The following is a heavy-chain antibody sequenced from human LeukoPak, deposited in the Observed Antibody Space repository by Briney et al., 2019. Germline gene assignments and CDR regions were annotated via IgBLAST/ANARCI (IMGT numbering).Heavy chain of an antibody. D-gene: IGHD6-19*01. Sequence: SETLPLTCTVSGGSISSSNWWSWVRQPPGKGLEWIGEIYHSGSTNYNPSLKSRVTISVDKSKNQFSLKLSSVTAADTAVYYCARAGYSSGWPYFDYWGQGTLVTVSS. V-gene: IGHV4-4*02. J-gene: IGHJ4*02. CDR2: IYHSGST. CDR1: GGSISSSNW. CDR3: ARAGYSSGWPYFDY.